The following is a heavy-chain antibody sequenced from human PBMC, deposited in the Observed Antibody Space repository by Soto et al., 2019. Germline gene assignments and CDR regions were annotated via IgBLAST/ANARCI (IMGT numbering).Heavy chain of an antibody. CDR2: ISAYNGNT. J-gene: IGHJ4*02. CDR1: GYTFTSYG. Sequence: ASVKVSCKASGYTFTSYGISWVRQAPGQGLEWMGWISAYNGNTNYAQKLQGRVTITRDTSATTTYMDLSSLRSEDTAVYYCARGLGSSTYVSAYWGQGTLVTVSS. CDR3: ARGLGSSTYVSAY. V-gene: IGHV1-18*01. D-gene: IGHD2-2*01.